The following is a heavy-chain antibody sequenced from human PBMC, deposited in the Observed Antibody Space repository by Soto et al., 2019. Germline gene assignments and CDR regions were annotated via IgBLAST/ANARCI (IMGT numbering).Heavy chain of an antibody. V-gene: IGHV1-69*06. D-gene: IGHD3-10*01. CDR2: IIPFFRTP. CDR1: GDTFNNYA. CDR3: ARDGSNSGRAFDP. Sequence: QVQLVQSGAEVKKPGSSVKVSCRSSGDTFNNYAINWVRQAPGPGLEWMGGIIPFFRTPNYAQKFQGRVTISADKSTSRAYLDLTSLRSDDTAVDYCARDGSNSGRAFDPWGQGTLFTVSS. J-gene: IGHJ5*02.